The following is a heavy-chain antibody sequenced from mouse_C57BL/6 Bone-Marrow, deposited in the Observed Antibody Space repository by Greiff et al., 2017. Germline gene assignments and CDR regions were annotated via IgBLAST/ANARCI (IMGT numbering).Heavy chain of an antibody. CDR3: ARDETDYSNYGAY. CDR1: GFTFSSYG. CDR2: ISSGGSYT. J-gene: IGHJ3*01. V-gene: IGHV5-6*02. Sequence: DVKLVESGGDLVKPGGSLKLSCAASGFTFSSYGMSWVRQTPDKRLEWVATISSGGSYTYYPDSVKGRFTISRDNAKNTLYLQMSSLKSEDTAMYYCARDETDYSNYGAYWGQGTLVTVSA. D-gene: IGHD2-5*01.